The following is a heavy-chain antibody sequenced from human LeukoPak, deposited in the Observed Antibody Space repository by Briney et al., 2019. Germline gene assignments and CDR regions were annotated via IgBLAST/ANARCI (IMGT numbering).Heavy chain of an antibody. CDR2: IWYDGSNK. CDR1: GFTFSSYG. CDR3: AKDAGYYYDSSGYQNWFDP. J-gene: IGHJ5*02. Sequence: QPGRSLRLSCAASGFTFSSYGMHWVRQAPGKGLEWVAVIWYDGSNKYYADSVKGRFTISRDNSKNTLYLQMNSLRAEDTAVYYCAKDAGYYYDSSGYQNWFDPWGQGTLVTVSS. V-gene: IGHV3-33*06. D-gene: IGHD3-22*01.